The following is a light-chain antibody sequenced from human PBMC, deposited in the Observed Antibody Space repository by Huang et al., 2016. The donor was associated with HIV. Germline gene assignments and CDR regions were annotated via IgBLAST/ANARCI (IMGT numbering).Light chain of an antibody. Sequence: IVLTQSPGTLSLSPGETATLACRAGQGITGNLAWYQQRLGQPPRLLIYGASTRAPSIRGRFRGSGSGTDFTLTITSLRSEDSAVYYCQQYNAWPSTWTFGQGTRMEIK. CDR3: QQYNAWPSTWT. CDR1: QGITGN. J-gene: IGKJ1*01. V-gene: IGKV3-15*01. CDR2: GAS.